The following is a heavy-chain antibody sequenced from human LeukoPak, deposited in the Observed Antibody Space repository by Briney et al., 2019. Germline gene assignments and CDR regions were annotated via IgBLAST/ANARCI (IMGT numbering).Heavy chain of an antibody. CDR2: INPNSGGT. CDR1: GYTFTGYY. J-gene: IGHJ6*03. Sequence: AASVKVSCKASGYTFTGYYMHWVRQAPGQGLEWMGCINPNSGGTNYAQKFQGRVTMTRDTSISTDYMELSRLRSDDPAVYYCARWCFDSSSSGYYYMDVWGKGTTVTVSS. D-gene: IGHD6-6*01. CDR3: ARWCFDSSSSGYYYMDV. V-gene: IGHV1-2*02.